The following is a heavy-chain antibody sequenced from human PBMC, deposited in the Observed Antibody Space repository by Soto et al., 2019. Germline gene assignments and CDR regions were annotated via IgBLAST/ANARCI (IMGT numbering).Heavy chain of an antibody. CDR3: ATHFYGAYVVDS. V-gene: IGHV4-38-2*02. J-gene: IGHJ4*02. Sequence: TSETLSLTCTVSGFSISSGHYWGWMRQTPGKGLEWIGSTHHSGRTYYSMSLKSRVTISVDTSKNQVSLGLRSVTAADTALYYCATHFYGAYVVDSWGQGTLVTVSS. CDR2: THHSGRT. CDR1: GFSISSGHY. D-gene: IGHD4-17*01.